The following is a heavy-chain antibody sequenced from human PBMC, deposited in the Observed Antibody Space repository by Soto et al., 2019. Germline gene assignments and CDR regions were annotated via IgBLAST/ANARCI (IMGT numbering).Heavy chain of an antibody. V-gene: IGHV4-39*01. CDR3: ARHGYSYGNYYYYYGMDV. J-gene: IGHJ6*02. D-gene: IGHD5-18*01. CDR2: IYYSGST. CDR1: GGSISSSSYY. Sequence: SETLSLTCTVSGGSISSSSYYWGWIRQPPGKGLEWIGSIYYSGSTYYNPSLKSRVTISVDTSKNQFSLKLSSVTAADTAVYYCARHGYSYGNYYYYYGMDVPGQATTVTVAS.